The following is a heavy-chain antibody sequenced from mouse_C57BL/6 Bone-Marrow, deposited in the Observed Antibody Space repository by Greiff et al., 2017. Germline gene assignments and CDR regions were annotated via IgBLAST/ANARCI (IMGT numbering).Heavy chain of an antibody. V-gene: IGHV5-6*01. CDR1: GFTFSSYG. CDR2: ISSGGSYT. Sequence: EVQLVESGGDLVKPGGSLKLSCAASGFTFSSYGMSWVRPTPDKRLEWVATISSGGSYTYYPDSVKGRFTISRDNAKNTLYLQRSSLKSEDTAMYYCARQLRLAYWGQGTLVTVSA. CDR3: ARQLRLAY. J-gene: IGHJ3*01. D-gene: IGHD3-2*02.